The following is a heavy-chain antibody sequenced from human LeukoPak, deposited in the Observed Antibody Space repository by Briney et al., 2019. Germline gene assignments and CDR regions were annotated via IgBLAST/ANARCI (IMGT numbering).Heavy chain of an antibody. J-gene: IGHJ4*02. V-gene: IGHV3-30*18. D-gene: IGHD3-10*01. CDR3: AKGHGSGSYSGY. CDR2: ISYDGSNK. Sequence: GGSLRLSCAASGFTFSSYGMHWVRQAPGKGLEWVAVISYDGSNKYYADSVKGRFTISRDNSKNTLYLQMNSLRAEDTAVYYCAKGHGSGSYSGYWGQGTLVTVSS. CDR1: GFTFSSYG.